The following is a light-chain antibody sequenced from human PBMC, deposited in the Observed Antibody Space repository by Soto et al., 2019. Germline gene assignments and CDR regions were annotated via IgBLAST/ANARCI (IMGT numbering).Light chain of an antibody. CDR2: GAS. CDR3: QQYSGAPLT. J-gene: IGKJ4*01. Sequence: EIGLRQSPGTVSLSPGERATLSCRASQSVGSDLVWYQQKPGQTPRLLIYGASSKATGIPDRFTGSGSGTDFTLTISRLEPEDFAVYYCQQYSGAPLTFGGGTKVEIK. CDR1: QSVGSD. V-gene: IGKV3-20*01.